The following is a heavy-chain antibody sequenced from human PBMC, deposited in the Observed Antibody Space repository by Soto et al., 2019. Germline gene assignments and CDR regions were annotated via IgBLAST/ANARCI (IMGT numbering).Heavy chain of an antibody. CDR1: GYTLTELS. D-gene: IGHD3-22*01. J-gene: IGHJ4*02. CDR3: ATRIVVVITYYFDY. V-gene: IGHV1-24*01. CDR2: FDPEDGET. Sequence: KNAASVKVSCKVSGYTLTELSMHWVRQAPGKGLEWMGGFDPEDGETIYAQKFQGRVTMTEDTSTDTAYMELSSLRSEDTAVYYCATRIVVVITYYFDYWGQGTLVTVSS.